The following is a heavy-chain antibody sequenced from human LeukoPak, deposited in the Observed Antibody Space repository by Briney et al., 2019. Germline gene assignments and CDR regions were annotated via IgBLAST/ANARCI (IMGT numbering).Heavy chain of an antibody. V-gene: IGHV1-18*01. J-gene: IGHJ6*02. CDR1: GYTFTSYG. D-gene: IGHD3-22*01. CDR3: ARIYDSSGYYYYGMDV. CDR2: LSAYNGNT. Sequence: ASVKVSCKASGYTFTSYGISWVRQAPRQGLEWMGWLSAYNGNTNYAQKLQGRVTMTTDTSTSTAYMELRRLRSDDTAVYYCARIYDSSGYYYYGMDVWGQGPRSPSP.